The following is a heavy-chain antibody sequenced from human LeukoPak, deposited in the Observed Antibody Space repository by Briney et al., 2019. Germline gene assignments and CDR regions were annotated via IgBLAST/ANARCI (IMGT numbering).Heavy chain of an antibody. CDR1: GFTFSSYW. CDR3: ARGFMITFGGSIDY. V-gene: IGHV3-7*01. CDR2: IKQDGSEK. J-gene: IGHJ4*02. Sequence: GGSLRLFCAASGFTFSSYWMSWVRQAPGKGLEWVANIKQDGSEKYYVDSVKGRFTISRDNAKNSLYLQMNSLRAEDTAVYYCARGFMITFGGSIDYWGQGTLVTVSS. D-gene: IGHD3-16*01.